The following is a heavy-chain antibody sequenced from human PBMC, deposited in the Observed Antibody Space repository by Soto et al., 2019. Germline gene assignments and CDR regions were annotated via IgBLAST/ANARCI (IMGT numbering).Heavy chain of an antibody. V-gene: IGHV2-5*02. CDR1: GFSLSTSGVG. CDR2: IYWDDDK. D-gene: IGHD3-10*01. CDR3: AHRLLLWFGGKDAFDI. Sequence: QITLKESGPTLVKPTQTLTLTCTFSGFSLSTSGVGVAWIRQPPGKALEWLALIYWDDDKRYSPSLKSRLTITKDTSKNQVVLTMTNMDPVDTATYYCAHRLLLWFGGKDAFDIWGQGTMVTVSS. J-gene: IGHJ3*02.